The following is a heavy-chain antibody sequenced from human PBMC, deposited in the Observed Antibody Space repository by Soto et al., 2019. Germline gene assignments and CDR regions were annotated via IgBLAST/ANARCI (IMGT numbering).Heavy chain of an antibody. D-gene: IGHD2-15*01. V-gene: IGHV1-3*01. J-gene: IGHJ6*01. Sequence: GSVKVSCKAAGCTFTSYAMHWVRQAPGQRLEWMGWINAGNGNTKYSQKFQGRVTITRDTSASTAYMELSSLRSEDTAVYYCATSGSLYGMEVWGQATTHNVSS. CDR1: GCTFTSYA. CDR2: INAGNGNT. CDR3: ATSGSLYGMEV.